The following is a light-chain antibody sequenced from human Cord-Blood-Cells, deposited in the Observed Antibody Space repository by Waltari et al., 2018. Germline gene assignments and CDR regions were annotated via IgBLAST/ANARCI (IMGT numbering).Light chain of an antibody. V-gene: IGKV4-1*01. J-gene: IGKJ2*01. CDR1: QRVLYSSNNKNY. Sequence: DIVMTQSPDSLAVSLGERATINCKSSQRVLYSSNNKNYLAWYQQKPGQPPKLLIYWASTREAGVPDRFSGSGSGTEFTLTISSLQAEDVAVYYCQQYYSTPHTFGQGTKLEIK. CDR3: QQYYSTPHT. CDR2: WAS.